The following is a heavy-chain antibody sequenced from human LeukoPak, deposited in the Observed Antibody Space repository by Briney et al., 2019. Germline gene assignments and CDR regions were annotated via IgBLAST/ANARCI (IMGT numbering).Heavy chain of an antibody. CDR2: ISYDGSNK. Sequence: GGSLRVSCAASGFTFSSYGMHWVRQAPGKGLEWVAVISYDGSNKYYADSVKGRFTISRDNSKNTLYLQMNSLRAEDTAVYYCAKDASGYYSEYYFDYWGQGTLVTVSS. V-gene: IGHV3-30*18. CDR1: GFTFSSYG. D-gene: IGHD3-22*01. J-gene: IGHJ4*02. CDR3: AKDASGYYSEYYFDY.